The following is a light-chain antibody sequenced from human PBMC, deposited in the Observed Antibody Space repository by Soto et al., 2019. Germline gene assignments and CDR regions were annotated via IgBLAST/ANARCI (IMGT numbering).Light chain of an antibody. CDR1: QSVSSN. J-gene: IGKJ2*01. Sequence: EIVMTQSPATLSVSPGDRATVSCRASQSVSSNVAWYQQRPGQAPRLLIYDASTRATGIPARFAGSGSGTEFTLSISSLQSDDFAVYYCQQYDKWPPYTFGQGTKLDIK. CDR2: DAS. V-gene: IGKV3-15*01. CDR3: QQYDKWPPYT.